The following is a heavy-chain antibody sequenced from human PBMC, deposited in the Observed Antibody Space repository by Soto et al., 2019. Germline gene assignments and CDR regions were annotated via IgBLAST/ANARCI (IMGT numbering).Heavy chain of an antibody. CDR2: IYPGDSDT. Sequence: GESLKISCKGSGYSFSNYWIGWVRQMPVKGLEWMGIIYPGDSDTRYSPSFQGQVTTSVDKSISTAYLQWSSLTASDSATYYCARHAVPGNDFDYWGQGTRVTVSS. J-gene: IGHJ4*02. CDR1: GYSFSNYW. D-gene: IGHD1-26*01. CDR3: ARHAVPGNDFDY. V-gene: IGHV5-51*01.